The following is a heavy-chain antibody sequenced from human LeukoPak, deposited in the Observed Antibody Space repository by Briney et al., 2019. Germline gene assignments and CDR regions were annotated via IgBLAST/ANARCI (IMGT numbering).Heavy chain of an antibody. CDR2: INSGGST. D-gene: IGHD3-10*01. CDR1: GFTMSNNY. J-gene: IGHJ3*02. Sequence: GSLRLSCAASGFTMSNNYMSWVRQAPGKGLEWVSVINSGGSTYYADSVKGRFTISRDTSENTLYLQMDSLRADDTAVYYCARDATMVRGIIGALDIWGQGTMVTVSS. CDR3: ARDATMVRGIIGALDI. V-gene: IGHV3-66*01.